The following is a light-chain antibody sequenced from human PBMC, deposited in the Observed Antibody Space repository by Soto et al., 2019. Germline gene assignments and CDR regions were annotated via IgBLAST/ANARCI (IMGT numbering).Light chain of an antibody. CDR1: SSDVGSYNL. V-gene: IGLV2-23*02. CDR2: EVS. J-gene: IGLJ1*01. Sequence: QSVLTQPASVSGSPGQSITISCTGTSSDVGSYNLVSWYQQHPGKAPKLMIYEVSKRPSGVSNRFSGSKSGNTASLTISGLQAEDEADYYCCSYAGSSSVFGTGTKVTV. CDR3: CSYAGSSSV.